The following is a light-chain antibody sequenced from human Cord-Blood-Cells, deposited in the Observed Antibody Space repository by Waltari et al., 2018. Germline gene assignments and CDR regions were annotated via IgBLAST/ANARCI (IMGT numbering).Light chain of an antibody. CDR2: EDS. CDR3: QVWDSSSDHYV. V-gene: IGLV3-21*03. CDR1: NIGSKS. J-gene: IGLJ1*01. Sequence: SYVLTQPPSVSVAPGKTARITCGGNNIGSKSVHWYQQMPVKAPGMVVYEDSDRPAGIPERFSGSNSGNTATLTISRVEAGDEADYYCQVWDSSSDHYVFGTGTKVTVL.